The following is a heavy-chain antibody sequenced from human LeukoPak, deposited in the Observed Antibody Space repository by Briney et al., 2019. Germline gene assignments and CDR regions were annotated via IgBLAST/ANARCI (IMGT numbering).Heavy chain of an antibody. CDR1: GYMFTSYD. D-gene: IGHD5-18*01. V-gene: IGHV1-8*01. CDR3: ASHRPRELWFDY. J-gene: IGHJ4*02. Sequence: GASVKVSCKASGYMFTSYDINWVRQATGQGLEWMGWMNPNSGNTGYAQKFQGRVTITADESTSTAYIELSSLRSEDTAVYYCASHRPRELWFDYWGQGTLVTVSS. CDR2: MNPNSGNT.